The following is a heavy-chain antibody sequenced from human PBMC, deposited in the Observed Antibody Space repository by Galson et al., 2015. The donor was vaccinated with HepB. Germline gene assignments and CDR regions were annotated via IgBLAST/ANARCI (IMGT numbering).Heavy chain of an antibody. D-gene: IGHD4-11*01. J-gene: IGHJ4*02. CDR2: ISTSSSYI. CDR3: ARRGDYSDSVIDY. V-gene: IGHV3-21*01. CDR1: GFTFSKCG. Sequence: SLRLSCAASGFTFSKCGMNWVRQAPGKGLEWVSSISTSSSYIYYADSVKGRFTVSRDNAKNSVYLQINSLRVEDTAVYYCARRGDYSDSVIDYWGQGILVTVSS.